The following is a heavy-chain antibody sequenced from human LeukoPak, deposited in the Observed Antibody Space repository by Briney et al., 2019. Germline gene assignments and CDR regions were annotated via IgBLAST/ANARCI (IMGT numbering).Heavy chain of an antibody. J-gene: IGHJ6*03. CDR3: ARAGLLAARRGYYYYYYMDV. V-gene: IGHV4-34*01. CDR2: INHSGST. Sequence: PSETLSLTCAVYGGSFSGYYWSWIRQPPGKGLEWIGEINHSGSTNYNPSLKSRVTISVDTSKNQFSLKLSSVTAADTAVYYCARAGLLAARRGYYYYYYMDVWGKGTTVTVSS. D-gene: IGHD6-6*01. CDR1: GGSFSGYY.